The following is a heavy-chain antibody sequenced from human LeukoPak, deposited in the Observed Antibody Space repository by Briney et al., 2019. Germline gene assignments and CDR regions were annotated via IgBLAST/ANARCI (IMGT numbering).Heavy chain of an antibody. V-gene: IGHV4-59*01. CDR2: FYDTRSP. CDR1: GGSISLYY. J-gene: IGHJ5*02. D-gene: IGHD6-13*01. CDR3: ARDRHSSSARFDP. Sequence: PSETLSLTCTVSGGSISLYYWSWIRQPPGKGLEWIGYFYDTRSPKYNPSLERRVTISVDMSRNQFSLNLTSVTAADTAVYYCARDRHSSSARFDPWGQGTLVTVSS.